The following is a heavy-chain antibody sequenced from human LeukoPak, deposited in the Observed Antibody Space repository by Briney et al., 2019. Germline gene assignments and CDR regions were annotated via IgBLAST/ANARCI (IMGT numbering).Heavy chain of an antibody. CDR2: IYYSGST. CDR1: GGSISSYY. D-gene: IGHD3-9*01. V-gene: IGHV4-59*12. Sequence: PSETLSLTCTVSGGSISSYYWSWIRQPPGKGLEWIGYIYYSGSTNYNPSLKSRVTISVDTSKNQFSLKLSSVTAADTAVYYCARDRITIFGGPRGAFDIWGQGTMVTVSS. J-gene: IGHJ3*02. CDR3: ARDRITIFGGPRGAFDI.